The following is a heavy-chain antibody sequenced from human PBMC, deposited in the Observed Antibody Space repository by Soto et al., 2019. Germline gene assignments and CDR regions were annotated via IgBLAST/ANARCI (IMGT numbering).Heavy chain of an antibody. Sequence: QVQLVRSGAEVKKPGASVKVSCKASGYTFTSYAMHWVRQAPGQRLEWMGWINAGNGNTKYSQKFQGRVTITRDTSASTAYMELSSLRSEDTAVYYCARDPRGGYVFNYWGQGTLVTVSS. CDR1: GYTFTSYA. CDR2: INAGNGNT. V-gene: IGHV1-3*01. D-gene: IGHD5-12*01. CDR3: ARDPRGGYVFNY. J-gene: IGHJ4*02.